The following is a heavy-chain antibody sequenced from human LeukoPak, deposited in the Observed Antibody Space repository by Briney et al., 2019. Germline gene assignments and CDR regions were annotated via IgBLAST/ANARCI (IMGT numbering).Heavy chain of an antibody. Sequence: PGGSLRLSCAASGFTLSDYYMSWIRQAPGEGLEWVSYISSSGSTIDYADSVKGRFTISRDNAKNSLYLQMSSLRAEDTAVYYCARRRDFFDYWGQGTLVTVSS. D-gene: IGHD3-10*01. CDR3: ARRRDFFDY. CDR1: GFTLSDYY. J-gene: IGHJ4*02. V-gene: IGHV3-11*01. CDR2: ISSSGSTI.